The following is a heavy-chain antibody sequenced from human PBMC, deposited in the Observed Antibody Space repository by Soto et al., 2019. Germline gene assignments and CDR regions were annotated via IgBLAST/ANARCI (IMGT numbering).Heavy chain of an antibody. V-gene: IGHV3-48*01. CDR1: GFTFSSYS. D-gene: IGHD4-17*01. J-gene: IGHJ4*02. CDR2: ISSSSSTI. CDR3: AREYGIRTDY. Sequence: EVQLVESGGGLVQPGGSLRLSCAASGFTFSSYSMNWVRQAPGKGLEWVSYISSSSSTIYYAESVKGRFTISRDNAKNSLYLQMNSLRAEDTAVYYCAREYGIRTDYWGQGTLVTVSS.